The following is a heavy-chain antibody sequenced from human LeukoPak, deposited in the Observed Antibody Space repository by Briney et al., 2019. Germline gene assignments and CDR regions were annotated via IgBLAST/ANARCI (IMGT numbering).Heavy chain of an antibody. CDR2: IKQDGSEK. D-gene: IGHD5-24*01. J-gene: IGHJ4*02. CDR3: ARLQTSYRDGYNFNYFDF. V-gene: IGHV3-7*01. CDR1: GFTFSSYW. Sequence: SGGSLRLSCAASGFTFSSYWMSWVRQAPGKGLEWVANIKQDGSEKYYVDSVKGRFTISRDNAKNSLYLQMNSLRDEDTAVYYCARLQTSYRDGYNFNYFDFWGQGTLVTVSS.